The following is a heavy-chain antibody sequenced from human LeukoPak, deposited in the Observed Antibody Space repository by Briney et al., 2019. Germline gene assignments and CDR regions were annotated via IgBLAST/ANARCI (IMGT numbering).Heavy chain of an antibody. J-gene: IGHJ3*02. Sequence: SETLSLTCTVSGGSIRSSSYYWGWIRQPPAKGLEWIGSVYYGGNTYYNPSLKSRITISVDTSKNQFSLKLTAVTAADTAVYYCARHDRSGPYNAFDIWGQGTMVTVSS. D-gene: IGHD3-22*01. V-gene: IGHV4-39*01. CDR2: VYYGGNT. CDR3: ARHDRSGPYNAFDI. CDR1: GGSIRSSSYY.